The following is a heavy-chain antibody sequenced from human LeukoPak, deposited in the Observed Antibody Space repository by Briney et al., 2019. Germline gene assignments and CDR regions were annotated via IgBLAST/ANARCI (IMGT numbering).Heavy chain of an antibody. V-gene: IGHV1-18*01. Sequence: ASVKVSCKASGYTFTSYGISWVRQAPGQGLEWMGWISAYNGNTNYAQKLQGRVTMTTDTSTSTAYMELRSLRSDDTAAYYCARDSTYYDFWSGHNWFDPWGQGTLVTVSS. CDR3: ARDSTYYDFWSGHNWFDP. CDR1: GYTFTSYG. CDR2: ISAYNGNT. D-gene: IGHD3-3*01. J-gene: IGHJ5*02.